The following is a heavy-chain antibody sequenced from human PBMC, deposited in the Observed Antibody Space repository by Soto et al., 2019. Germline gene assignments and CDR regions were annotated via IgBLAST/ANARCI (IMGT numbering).Heavy chain of an antibody. CDR2: IYHTGTT. CDR1: GGSISSIDYF. J-gene: IGHJ5*02. V-gene: IGHV4-30-4*01. D-gene: IGHD2-2*01. CDR3: ARVMAAMQNWLDP. Sequence: SETLSLTCSVSGGSISSIDYFWSWIRQPPGKGLEWIGFIYHTGTTYYNPSLRSRVTISIDTSKSQFSMKLNSVTAADTAVYYCARVMAAMQNWLDPWGQGTLVTLL.